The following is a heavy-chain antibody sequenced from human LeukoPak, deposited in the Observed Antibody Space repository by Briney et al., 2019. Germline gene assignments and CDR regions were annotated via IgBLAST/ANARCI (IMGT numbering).Heavy chain of an antibody. D-gene: IGHD4-17*01. CDR2: IYSGGST. CDR3: ARAHDYGDRRGFDY. CDR1: GFTVSSNY. J-gene: IGHJ4*02. V-gene: IGHV3-53*01. Sequence: PGGSLRLSCAASGFTVSSNYMSWVRQAPGKGLEWVSVIYSGGSTYYADSVKGRFTISRDSSKNTLYLQMNSLRAEDTAVYYCARAHDYGDRRGFDYWGQGTLVTVSS.